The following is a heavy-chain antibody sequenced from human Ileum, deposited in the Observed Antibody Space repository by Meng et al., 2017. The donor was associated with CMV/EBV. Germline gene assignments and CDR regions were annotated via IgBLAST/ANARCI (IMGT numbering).Heavy chain of an antibody. J-gene: IGHJ4*02. D-gene: IGHD6-6*01. Sequence: GLSGAELKKRGASVKVSCKASENTFTSHYMHWVRQAPGQGLEWMGWINPNSGGTNYPQKFQGRVTMTRDTSISTAYMELSRLTSYDTAVYYCARDFVAGYSMSSTGFDYWGQGTLVTVSS. CDR1: ENTFTSHY. V-gene: IGHV1-2*02. CDR3: ARDFVAGYSMSSTGFDY. CDR2: INPNSGGT.